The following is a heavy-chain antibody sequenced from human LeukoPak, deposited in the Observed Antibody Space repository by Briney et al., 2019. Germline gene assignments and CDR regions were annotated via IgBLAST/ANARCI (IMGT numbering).Heavy chain of an antibody. CDR1: GFTFSSYE. CDR3: AREYYFYHMDG. V-gene: IGHV3-48*03. Sequence: GGSLRLSCAASGFTFSSYEMNWVRQAPGKGLEWVSYISSTGTTIYYADSVKGRFTISRDNAKNSLYLQMNSLRAEDTAVYYCAREYYFYHMDGWGEGTTVTVSS. CDR2: ISSTGTTI. J-gene: IGHJ6*03.